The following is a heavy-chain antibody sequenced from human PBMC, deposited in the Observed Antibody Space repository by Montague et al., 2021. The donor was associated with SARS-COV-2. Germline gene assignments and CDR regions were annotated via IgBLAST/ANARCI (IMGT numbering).Heavy chain of an antibody. J-gene: IGHJ5*02. D-gene: IGHD5-12*01. CDR2: ITYDGSNK. V-gene: IGHV3-30*04. CDR3: ARGQVGYVGWFDP. Sequence: SLRLSCAASGFTFSSYAMHWVRQAPGKGLEWVAVITYDGSNKYYADSVKGRFTISRDNSKNTLYLQMNSLRAEDTAVYYCARGQVGYVGWFDPWGQGTLVTVSP. CDR1: GFTFSSYA.